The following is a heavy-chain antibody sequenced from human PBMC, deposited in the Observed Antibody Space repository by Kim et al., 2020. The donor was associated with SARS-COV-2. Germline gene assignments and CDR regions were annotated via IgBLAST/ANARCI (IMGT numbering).Heavy chain of an antibody. CDR3: ARGHPDSYGYYWFYP. V-gene: IGHV4-31*03. CDR1: GGSIRSGGYY. J-gene: IGHJ5*02. CDR2: IYYSGST. D-gene: IGHD5-18*01. Sequence: SETLSLTCTVSGGSIRSGGYYWSWIRQHPGKGLEWIGYIYYSGSTYYNPSLKSRATISVDTSKTQFSLTLSSVTAADTADYYCARGHPDSYGYYWFYPWG.